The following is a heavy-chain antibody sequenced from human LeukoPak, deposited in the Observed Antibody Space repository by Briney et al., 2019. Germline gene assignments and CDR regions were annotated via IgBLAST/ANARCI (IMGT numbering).Heavy chain of an antibody. D-gene: IGHD5-24*01. V-gene: IGHV3-30-3*01. Sequence: GGSLRLSCAASGFTFSSYAMHWVRQAPGKGLEWVAVISYNGSNKYYADSVKGRFTISRDNSKNTLYLQMNSLRAEDTAVYYCTRHRRDGSYDYWGQGTLVTVSS. CDR3: TRHRRDGSYDY. J-gene: IGHJ4*02. CDR2: ISYNGSNK. CDR1: GFTFSSYA.